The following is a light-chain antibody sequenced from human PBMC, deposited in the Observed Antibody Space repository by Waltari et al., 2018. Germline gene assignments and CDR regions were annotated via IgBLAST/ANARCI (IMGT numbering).Light chain of an antibody. V-gene: IGKV1-33*01. CDR1: QDINNY. J-gene: IGKJ3*01. CDR3: QQYDDLFT. Sequence: DVQMTQSPSSLSASVGDRVTITCQASQDINNYLNWYQQKPGRAPNLLIYHTSNLQTGVPSRFSGSRSGTNYTFTINNLQPEDVATYYCQQYDDLFTFGPGTKVDLK. CDR2: HTS.